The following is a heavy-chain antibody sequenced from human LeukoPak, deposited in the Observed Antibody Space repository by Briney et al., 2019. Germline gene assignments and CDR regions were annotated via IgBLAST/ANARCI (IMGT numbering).Heavy chain of an antibody. J-gene: IGHJ4*02. Sequence: PGGSLRLSCAASEFSVGSNYMTWVRQAPGKGLEWVSLIYSGGSTYYADSVKGRFTISRDNSKNTLYLQMNSLRAEDTAVYYCARNFHRRLYDSSGYYPYWGQGTLVTVSS. CDR2: IYSGGST. CDR1: EFSVGSNY. CDR3: ARNFHRRLYDSSGYYPY. D-gene: IGHD3-22*01. V-gene: IGHV3-66*01.